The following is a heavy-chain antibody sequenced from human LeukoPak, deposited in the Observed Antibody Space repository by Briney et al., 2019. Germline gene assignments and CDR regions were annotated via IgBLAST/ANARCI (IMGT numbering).Heavy chain of an antibody. V-gene: IGHV1-69*04. CDR1: GGTFSSYA. Sequence: SVKVSCKASGGTFSSYAISWVRQAPGQGLEWMGRIIPILGIANYAQKFQGRVTMTRNTSISTAYMELSSLRSEDTAVYYCARGSRFLAFKSWGQGTLVTVSS. J-gene: IGHJ5*02. CDR2: IIPILGIA. CDR3: ARGSRFLAFKS. D-gene: IGHD3-3*01.